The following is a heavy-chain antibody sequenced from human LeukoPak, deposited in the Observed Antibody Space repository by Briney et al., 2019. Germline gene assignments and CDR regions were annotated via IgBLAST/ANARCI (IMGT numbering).Heavy chain of an antibody. Sequence: GGSLRLSCAASGFAFRSYWMTWVRQAPGKGQEWVANIRHDGRDIKYEDSVKGRFTISRDNARNSLSLQMSSLRVEDTAVYYCARDPYESDGVSYGAFDIWGQGTVVTVSS. CDR1: GFAFRSYW. D-gene: IGHD3-22*01. CDR2: IRHDGRDI. V-gene: IGHV3-7*01. J-gene: IGHJ3*02. CDR3: ARDPYESDGVSYGAFDI.